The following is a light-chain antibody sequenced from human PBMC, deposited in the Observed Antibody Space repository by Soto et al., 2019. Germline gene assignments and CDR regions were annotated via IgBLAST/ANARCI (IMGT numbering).Light chain of an antibody. J-gene: IGLJ1*01. Sequence: QSVLTQPPSASGTPGQTVTMSCSGSSSNIGSNTVNWYQQVPGTAPKLLIYSNDQGPSGVPDRFSGSKSGTSASLAISGLQSEDEADYYCAAWDDSVNGYVFGTGTKLTVL. CDR3: AAWDDSVNGYV. CDR1: SSNIGSNT. V-gene: IGLV1-44*01. CDR2: SND.